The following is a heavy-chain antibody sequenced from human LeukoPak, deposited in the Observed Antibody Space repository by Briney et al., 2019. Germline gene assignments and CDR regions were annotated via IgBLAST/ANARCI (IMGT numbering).Heavy chain of an antibody. CDR1: GYTFISYS. Sequence: ASVKVSCKASGYTFISYSLTWVRQAPGQGLEWMGWINPNSGGTNYAQKFQGWVTMTRDTSISTAYMELSRLRSDDTAVYYCARGPLWELDYWGQGTLVTVSS. CDR2: INPNSGGT. D-gene: IGHD1-26*01. J-gene: IGHJ4*02. CDR3: ARGPLWELDY. V-gene: IGHV1-2*04.